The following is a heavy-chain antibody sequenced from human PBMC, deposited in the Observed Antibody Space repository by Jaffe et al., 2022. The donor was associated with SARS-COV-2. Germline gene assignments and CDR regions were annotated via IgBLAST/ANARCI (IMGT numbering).Heavy chain of an antibody. CDR3: ARPHRGGAFDV. D-gene: IGHD3-16*01. V-gene: IGHV3-7*01. CDR1: GFTLTNRW. Sequence: VQLVESGGGLVQPGGSLRLSCAASGFTLTNRWMSWVRQAPGKGLEWVAHINPDDSGRSYVDSVKGRFTISRDNGKDSLFLEMNSLRIEDTAVYYCARPHRGGAFDVWGQGTMVTVSS. J-gene: IGHJ3*01. CDR2: INPDDSGR.